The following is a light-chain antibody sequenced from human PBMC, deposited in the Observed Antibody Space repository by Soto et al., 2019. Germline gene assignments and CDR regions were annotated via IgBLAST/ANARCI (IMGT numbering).Light chain of an antibody. CDR3: QHYSGYPWT. CDR2: RAS. CDR1: QSVNTW. V-gene: IGKV1-5*03. J-gene: IGKJ1*01. Sequence: DVQMTQSPSTLSASVGDRVTITCRASQSVNTWLAWFQQKPGKAPKVLIYRASNLEIGVPSRFSGSGSGTEFILTISSLQPDDFATYYCQHYSGYPWTFGQGTKVEIK.